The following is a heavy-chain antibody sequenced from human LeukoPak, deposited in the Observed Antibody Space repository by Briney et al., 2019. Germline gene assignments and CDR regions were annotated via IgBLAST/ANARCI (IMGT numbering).Heavy chain of an antibody. Sequence: GGSLRLSCAASGFTFRSYSMKWVRPAAGKGLEWVSYISISGCTIYYADSVKGRFTISRDNAKNSVYPQVNSLRAEGPAVVYCSPGFGYDSSGYVIWRQRPLDSVSS. CDR1: GFTFRSYS. J-gene: IGHJ4*02. D-gene: IGHD3-22*01. CDR3: SPGFGYDSSGYVI. V-gene: IGHV3-48*04. CDR2: ISISGCTI.